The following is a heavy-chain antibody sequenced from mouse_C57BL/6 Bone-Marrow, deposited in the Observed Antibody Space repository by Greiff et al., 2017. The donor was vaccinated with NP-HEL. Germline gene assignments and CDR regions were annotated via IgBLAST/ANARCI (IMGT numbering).Heavy chain of an antibody. CDR3: ARRYSNYLAY. J-gene: IGHJ3*01. CDR2: IVPSDSYT. D-gene: IGHD2-5*01. V-gene: IGHV1-50*01. CDR1: GYTFTSYW. Sequence: QVQLQQPGAELVKPGASVKLSCKASGYTFTSYWMQWVKQRPGQGLEWIGEIVPSDSYTNYNQKFKGKATLTADTSSSTAYMQLSSLTSEDYAVYCCARRYSNYLAYWGQGTLVTVSA.